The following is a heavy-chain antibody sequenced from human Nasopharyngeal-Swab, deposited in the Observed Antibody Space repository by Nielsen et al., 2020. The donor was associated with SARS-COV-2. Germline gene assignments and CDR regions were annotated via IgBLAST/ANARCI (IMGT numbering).Heavy chain of an antibody. CDR2: INHSGIT. J-gene: IGHJ4*02. D-gene: IGHD5-18*01. CDR1: GGSISSYY. CDR3: ARGGSTPMIISY. Sequence: SETLSLTCTVSGGSISSYYWSWIRQPPGKGLQWIGYINHSGITKYNPSLKSRVTISLDTSKNQLSLKLSSVTAADTAVYYCARGGSTPMIISYWGQGTLVTVSS. V-gene: IGHV4-59*13.